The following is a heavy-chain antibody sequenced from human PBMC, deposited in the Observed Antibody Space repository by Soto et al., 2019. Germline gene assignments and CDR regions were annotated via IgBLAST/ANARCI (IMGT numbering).Heavy chain of an antibody. CDR3: AKDSWGGDCYRGGDFQH. CDR1: GFTFSSYA. V-gene: IGHV3-23*01. D-gene: IGHD2-21*02. CDR2: ISGSGGST. Sequence: GGSLRLSCAASGFTFSSYAMSWVRQAPGKGLEWVSAISGSGGSTYYADSVKGRFTISRDNSKNTLYLQMNSLRAEDTAVYYCAKDSWGGDCYRGGDFQHWGQGTLVTVSS. J-gene: IGHJ1*01.